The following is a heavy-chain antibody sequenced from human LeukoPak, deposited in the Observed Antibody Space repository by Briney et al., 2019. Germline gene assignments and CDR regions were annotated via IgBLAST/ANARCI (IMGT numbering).Heavy chain of an antibody. J-gene: IGHJ3*02. CDR2: IYYSGST. Sequence: TSETLSLTCTVSGGSISSYYWSWIRQPPGKGLEWIGYIYYSGSTNYNPSLKSRVTISVDTSKNQFSLKLSSVTAADTGVYYCARMGSSSYAFDIWGQGTMVTVSS. CDR3: ARMGSSSYAFDI. D-gene: IGHD2-2*01. CDR1: GGSISSYY. V-gene: IGHV4-59*08.